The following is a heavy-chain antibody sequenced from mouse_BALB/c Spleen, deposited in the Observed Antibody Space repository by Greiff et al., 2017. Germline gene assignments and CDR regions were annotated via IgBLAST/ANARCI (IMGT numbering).Heavy chain of an antibody. CDR3: ARGGFAY. CDR1: GYSITSDYA. V-gene: IGHV3-2*02. J-gene: IGHJ3*01. Sequence: VQLQQSGPGLVKPSQSLSLTCTVTGYSITSDYAWNWIRQFPGNQLEWMGYISYSGSTSYNPSLKSRISITRDTSKNQFFLQLNSVTTEDTATYYCARGGFAYWGQGTLVTVSA. CDR2: ISYSGST.